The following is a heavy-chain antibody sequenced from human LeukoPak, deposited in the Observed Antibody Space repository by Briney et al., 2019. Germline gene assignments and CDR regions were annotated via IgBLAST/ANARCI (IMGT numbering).Heavy chain of an antibody. CDR2: ISSSSDYI. CDR1: GFTFSSYN. CDR3: ARDRITDFWSGYYTNYFDY. D-gene: IGHD3-3*01. J-gene: IGHJ4*02. Sequence: PGGSLRLSCAASGFTFSSYNMNWVRQAPGKGLEWVSSISSSSDYIYYADSVKGRFTISRDNAKNSLYLQMNSLRAEDTAVYYCARDRITDFWSGYYTNYFDYWGQGTLVTVSS. V-gene: IGHV3-21*01.